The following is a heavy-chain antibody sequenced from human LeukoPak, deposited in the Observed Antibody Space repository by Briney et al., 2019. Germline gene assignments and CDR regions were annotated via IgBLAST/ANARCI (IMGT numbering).Heavy chain of an antibody. CDR2: INRNGSVI. CDR3: ARGSRGWNADH. Sequence: GGSLRLSCAASGFTFSTYWMSWVRQAPGKGPEWVANINRNGSVIDYVGSVRGRFTISRDNAKNSLYLQMDSLRVEATAIYYCARGSRGWNADHWGQGTPVTVSS. V-gene: IGHV3-7*01. J-gene: IGHJ5*02. CDR1: GFTFSTYW. D-gene: IGHD6-19*01.